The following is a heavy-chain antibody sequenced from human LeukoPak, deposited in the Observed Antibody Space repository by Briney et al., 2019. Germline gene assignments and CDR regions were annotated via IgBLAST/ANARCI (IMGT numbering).Heavy chain of an antibody. J-gene: IGHJ4*02. D-gene: IGHD1-26*01. CDR2: ISAYNGNT. V-gene: IGHV1-18*01. CDR3: ARGVLVTGSYYYIDY. Sequence: ASVKDSFKASGYTFTSYGISWVRQAPGQGLEWMGWISAYNGNTNYAQKLQGRVTMTTDTSTSTAYMELRSLRSDDTAVYYCARGVLVTGSYYYIDYWGQGTLVTVSS. CDR1: GYTFTSYG.